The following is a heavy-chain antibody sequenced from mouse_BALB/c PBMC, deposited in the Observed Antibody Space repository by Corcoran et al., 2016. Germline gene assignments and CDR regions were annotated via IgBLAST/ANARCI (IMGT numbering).Heavy chain of an antibody. Sequence: QIMLVQSGPELKMPGETVRIPCNASRYTFTTAGMQWVQKMPGKGLKWIGWINTHSGVPRYGEDFKGRFAFSLGTSASTAYLQISNLKNEDTATYFCATTGTGGYYSMDYWGQGTSVTVSA. CDR2: INTHSGVP. CDR3: ATTGTGGYYSMDY. D-gene: IGHD4-1*02. V-gene: IGHV9-4*02. J-gene: IGHJ4*01. CDR1: RYTFTTAG.